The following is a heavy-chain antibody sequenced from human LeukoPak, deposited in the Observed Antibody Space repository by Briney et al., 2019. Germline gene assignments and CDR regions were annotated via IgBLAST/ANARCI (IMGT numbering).Heavy chain of an antibody. J-gene: IGHJ6*03. CDR2: IYHSGST. CDR1: GGSISSGDYY. CDR3: ARVAALSGYDRSGGYYMDV. V-gene: IGHV4-30-4*08. D-gene: IGHD5-12*01. Sequence: SQTLSLTCTVSGGSISSGDYYWSWIRQPPGKGLEWIGYIYHSGSTYYNPSLKSRVTISVDRSKNQFSLKLSSVTAADTAVYYCARVAALSGYDRSGGYYMDVWGKGTTVTVSS.